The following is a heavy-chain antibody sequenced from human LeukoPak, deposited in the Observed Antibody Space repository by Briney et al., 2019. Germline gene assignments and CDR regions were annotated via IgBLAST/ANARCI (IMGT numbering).Heavy chain of an antibody. CDR1: GFTFSSYS. V-gene: IGHV3-21*01. CDR2: ISSSSSYI. D-gene: IGHD5-18*01. Sequence: GGSLRLSCAASGFTFSSYSMNWVRQAPGKGLEWVSSISSSSSYIYYADSVKGRFTISRDNAKNSLYLQMNSLRAEDTAVYYCARDGYSYGYPIGAFDIWGQGTMVTVSS. J-gene: IGHJ3*02. CDR3: ARDGYSYGYPIGAFDI.